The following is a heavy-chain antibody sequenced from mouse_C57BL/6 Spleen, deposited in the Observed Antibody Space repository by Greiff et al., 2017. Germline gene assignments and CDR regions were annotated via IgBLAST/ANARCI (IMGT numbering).Heavy chain of an antibody. Sequence: DVKLVESGGGLVKPGGSLKLSCAASGFTFSDYGMHWVRQAPEKGLEWVAYISSGSSTIYYADTVKGRFTISRDNAKNTLFLQMTSLRSEDTAMYYCARVTLYAMDYWGQGTSVTVSS. V-gene: IGHV5-17*01. CDR1: GFTFSDYG. CDR2: ISSGSSTI. CDR3: ARVTLYAMDY. D-gene: IGHD2-1*01. J-gene: IGHJ4*01.